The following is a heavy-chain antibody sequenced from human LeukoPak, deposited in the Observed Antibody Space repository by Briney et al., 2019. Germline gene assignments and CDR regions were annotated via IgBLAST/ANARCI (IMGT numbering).Heavy chain of an antibody. J-gene: IGHJ3*02. Sequence: ASVKVSCKASGYTFTDYYIHWVRQAPGQGLEWMGWINPNSGGTKYARRFQGRVTMTRDASISTAYTELSSLRSDDTAVYYCARVVDGYNYGAFDIWGQGPVVTVSS. CDR3: ARVVDGYNYGAFDI. CDR2: INPNSGGT. CDR1: GYTFTDYY. V-gene: IGHV1-2*02. D-gene: IGHD5-24*01.